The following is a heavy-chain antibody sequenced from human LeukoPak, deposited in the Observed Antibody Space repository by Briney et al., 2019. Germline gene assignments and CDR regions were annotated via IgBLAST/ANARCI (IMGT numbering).Heavy chain of an antibody. CDR3: ARGGGAYCGSDCYRNFDY. V-gene: IGHV3-66*01. Sequence: GGSLRLSCAASGLTVSTNYMSWVRQAPGKGPEWVSVIYTGGSTYYGDSVKGRFTISRDNSKNTLYLQMNSLRAEDTAVYYCARGGGAYCGSDCYRNFDYWGQGTLVTVSS. J-gene: IGHJ4*02. D-gene: IGHD2-21*02. CDR1: GLTVSTNY. CDR2: IYTGGST.